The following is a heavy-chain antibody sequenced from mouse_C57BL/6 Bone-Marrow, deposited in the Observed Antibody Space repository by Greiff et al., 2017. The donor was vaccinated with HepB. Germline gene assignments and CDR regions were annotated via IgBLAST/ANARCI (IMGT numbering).Heavy chain of an antibody. D-gene: IGHD1-1*01. CDR3: VRHDRITTVRYYYAMDY. Sequence: EVMLVESGGGLVQPKGSLKLSCAASGFSFNTYAMNWVRQAPGKGLEWVARIRSKSNNYATYYADSVKDRFTISRDDSESMLYLQMNNLKTEDTAMYYCVRHDRITTVRYYYAMDYWGQGTSVTVSS. CDR2: IRSKSNNYAT. CDR1: GFSFNTYA. J-gene: IGHJ4*01. V-gene: IGHV10-1*01.